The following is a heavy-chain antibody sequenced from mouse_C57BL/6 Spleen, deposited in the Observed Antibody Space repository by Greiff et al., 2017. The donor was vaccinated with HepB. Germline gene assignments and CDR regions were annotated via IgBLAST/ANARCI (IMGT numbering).Heavy chain of an antibody. V-gene: IGHV1-66*01. CDR1: GYSFTSYY. D-gene: IGHD2-1*01. CDR3: ARRDKRNYVFAY. J-gene: IGHJ3*01. CDR2: IYPGSGNT. Sequence: VQLQQSGPELVKPGASVKISCKASGYSFTSYYIHWVKQRPGQGLEWIGWIYPGSGNTKYNEKFKGKATLTADTSSSTAYMQLSSLTSEDSAVYYCARRDKRNYVFAYWGQGTLVTVSA.